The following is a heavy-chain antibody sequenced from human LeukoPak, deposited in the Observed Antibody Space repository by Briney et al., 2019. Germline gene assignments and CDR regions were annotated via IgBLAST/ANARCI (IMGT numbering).Heavy chain of an antibody. D-gene: IGHD6-19*01. V-gene: IGHV3-30*18. Sequence: EPGGSLRLSRAASGFTFDGYGMHWVRQAPGKGLEWVADISYDGSKRHYGDSVKGRFTISRDDSKNTLYLQMNSLRAEDTAVYYCAKDGAWAVARNFDYWGQGTLVIVSS. CDR2: ISYDGSKR. J-gene: IGHJ4*02. CDR1: GFTFDGYG. CDR3: AKDGAWAVARNFDY.